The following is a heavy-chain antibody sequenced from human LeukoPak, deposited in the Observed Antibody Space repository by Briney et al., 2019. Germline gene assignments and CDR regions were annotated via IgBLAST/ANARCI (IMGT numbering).Heavy chain of an antibody. CDR1: GFTFSSHS. V-gene: IGHV3-48*04. J-gene: IGHJ6*02. D-gene: IGHD6-19*01. CDR3: ARDLRQWLDYYYYGMDV. Sequence: GGSLRLSCAASGFTFSSHSMNWVRQAPGKGLEWVSYISSSSSTIYYADSVKGRFTISRDNAKNSLYLQMNSLRAEDTAVYYCARDLRQWLDYYYYGMDVWGQGTTVTVSS. CDR2: ISSSSSTI.